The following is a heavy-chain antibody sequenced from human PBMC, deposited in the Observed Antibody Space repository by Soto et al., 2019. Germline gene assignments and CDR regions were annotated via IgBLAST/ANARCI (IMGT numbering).Heavy chain of an antibody. D-gene: IGHD6-13*01. Sequence: ASVKAFCNASGYTFTRYCLSCVRQSPLQGLEWMGWISAYNGNTNYAQKLQGRVTMTTDTSTSTAYMELRSLRSDDTAVYYCARRTAAGGGNDAFDIWGQGTMVTVSS. V-gene: IGHV1-18*01. CDR3: ARRTAAGGGNDAFDI. CDR2: ISAYNGNT. J-gene: IGHJ3*02. CDR1: GYTFTRYC.